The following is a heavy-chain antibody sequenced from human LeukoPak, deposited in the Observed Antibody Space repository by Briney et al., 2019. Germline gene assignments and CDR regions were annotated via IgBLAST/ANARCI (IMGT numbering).Heavy chain of an antibody. V-gene: IGHV3-11*04. CDR2: ISTSGSTI. CDR1: GFTFSDYY. Sequence: AGGSLRLSCAASGFTFSDYYMSWIRQAPGKGLEWVSYISTSGSTIYYADSVKGRFTISRDNAKNSLYLQMNSLRAEDTAVYYCAREPRGLNWFDPWGQGTLVTVSS. CDR3: AREPRGLNWFDP. J-gene: IGHJ5*02. D-gene: IGHD2-15*01.